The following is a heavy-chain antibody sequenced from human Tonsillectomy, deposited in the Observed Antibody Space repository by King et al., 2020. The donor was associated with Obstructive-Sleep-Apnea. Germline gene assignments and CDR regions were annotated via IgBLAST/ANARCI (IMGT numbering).Heavy chain of an antibody. CDR2: MYYGGGT. J-gene: IGHJ4*02. CDR1: GGSISSSSYY. D-gene: IGHD1-26*01. V-gene: IGHV4-39*07. CDR3: ARVGGVYSGSYCIDY. Sequence: QLQESGPGLVKPSETLSLICTVSGGSISSSSYYWGWIRQPPGESLEWIGAMYYGGGTHYNPSLESRVTILVDMPKNQFSLRLTSVTAADTALYYCARVGGVYSGSYCIDYWGQGTPVTVAS.